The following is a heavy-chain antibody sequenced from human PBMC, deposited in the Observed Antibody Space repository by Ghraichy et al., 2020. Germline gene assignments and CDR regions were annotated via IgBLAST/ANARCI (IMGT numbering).Heavy chain of an antibody. D-gene: IGHD6-19*01. CDR3: ARADSSGWHIDY. Sequence: SETLSLTCTVSGGSISSGDYYWSWIRQPPGKGLEWIGYIYYSGSTYYNPSLKSRVTISVDTSKNQFSLKLSSVTAADTAVYYCARADSSGWHIDYWGQGTLVTVSS. J-gene: IGHJ4*02. CDR2: IYYSGST. CDR1: GGSISSGDYY. V-gene: IGHV4-30-4*01.